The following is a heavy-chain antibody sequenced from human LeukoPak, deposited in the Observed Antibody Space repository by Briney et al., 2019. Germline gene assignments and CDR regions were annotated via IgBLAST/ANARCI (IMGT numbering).Heavy chain of an antibody. D-gene: IGHD1-26*01. CDR1: GFTFDDYV. Sequence: GGSLRLSCAASGFTFDDYVMHWVRQAPGKGLEWVSLISGDGGSTYYADSVKGRFTISRDNSKNSLYLQMNSLRTEDTALYYCVKGWQPGRSYAFDIWGQGTMVTVSS. CDR2: ISGDGGST. CDR3: VKGWQPGRSYAFDI. J-gene: IGHJ3*02. V-gene: IGHV3-43*02.